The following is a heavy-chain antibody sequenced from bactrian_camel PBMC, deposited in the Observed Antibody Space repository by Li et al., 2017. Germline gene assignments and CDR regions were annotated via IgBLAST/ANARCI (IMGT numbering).Heavy chain of an antibody. CDR3: AADLGWFFSRSYCDNAWLPRRDNS. CDR2: IDSDGTI. V-gene: IGHV3S57*01. J-gene: IGHJ6*01. Sequence: HVQLVESGGGSVQVGGSLRLSCALSGHSYRSYCFAWFRQAPGKEREGVAAIDSDGTIVYIDSVKGRFTISRDNAKTTLYLQMNSLQPEDTAMYYCAADLGWFFSRSYCDNAWLPRRDNSRGQGTQVTV. D-gene: IGHD2*01. CDR1: GHSYRSYC.